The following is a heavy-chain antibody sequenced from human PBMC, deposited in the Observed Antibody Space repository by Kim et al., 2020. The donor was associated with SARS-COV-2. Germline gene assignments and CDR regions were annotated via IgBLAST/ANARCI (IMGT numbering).Heavy chain of an antibody. Sequence: SETLSLTCTVSGGSISSSSYYWGWIRQPPGKGLEWIGSIYYSGSTYYNPSLKSRVTISVDTSKNQFSLKLSSVTAADTAVYYCAGRCITMIVVRQAFDYWGQGTLVTVSS. CDR2: IYYSGST. V-gene: IGHV4-39*01. CDR3: AGRCITMIVVRQAFDY. CDR1: GGSISSSSYY. J-gene: IGHJ4*02. D-gene: IGHD3-22*01.